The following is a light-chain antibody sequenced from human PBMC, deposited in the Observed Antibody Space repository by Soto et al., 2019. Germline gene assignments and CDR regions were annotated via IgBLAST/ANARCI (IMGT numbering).Light chain of an antibody. Sequence: QSALTQPVSVSGSPGQSVTISCTGTSSDIGSYKHVSWYQQYPGKAPKLMIYEVSDRPSGVSNRSSGSKSGNTASLTISGLQAEDEADYYCSSYASSRSYVFGTGTKVT. CDR3: SSYASSRSYV. V-gene: IGLV2-14*03. CDR1: SSDIGSYKH. J-gene: IGLJ1*01. CDR2: EVS.